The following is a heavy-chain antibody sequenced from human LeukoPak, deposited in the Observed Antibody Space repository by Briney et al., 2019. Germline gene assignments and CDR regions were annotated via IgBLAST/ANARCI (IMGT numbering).Heavy chain of an antibody. J-gene: IGHJ4*02. CDR1: GFTFSNYW. CDR3: VRGDYYDSSGYRKIDY. D-gene: IGHD3-22*01. V-gene: IGHV3-74*01. CDR2: INPDGSYT. Sequence: GGSLRLSCAASGFTFSNYWMHWVRQAPGKGLVWVSRINPDGSYTNYADSVEGRFTISRDNAKNTLYLQMHSLTAEDTAVYYCVRGDYYDSSGYRKIDYWGQGTLVTVSS.